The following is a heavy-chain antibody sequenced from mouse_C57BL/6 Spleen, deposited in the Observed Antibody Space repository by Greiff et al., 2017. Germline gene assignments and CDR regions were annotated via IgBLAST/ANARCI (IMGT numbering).Heavy chain of an antibody. D-gene: IGHD2-5*01. CDR1: GYTFTDYY. CDR2: INPYNGGT. Sequence: EVQLQQPGPVLVKPGASVKMSCKASGYTFTDYYMNWVKQSHGKSLEWIGVINPYNGGTSYNQKFKGKATLTVDKSSSTAYMELNSLTSEDSAVYYCARRDSNYAWFAYWGQGTLVTVSA. V-gene: IGHV1-19*01. CDR3: ARRDSNYAWFAY. J-gene: IGHJ3*01.